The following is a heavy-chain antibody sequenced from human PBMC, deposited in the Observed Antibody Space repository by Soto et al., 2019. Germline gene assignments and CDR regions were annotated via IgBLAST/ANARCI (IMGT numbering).Heavy chain of an antibody. CDR2: ITATGGNS. CDR1: GFTFSNYA. V-gene: IGHV3-23*01. J-gene: IGHJ4*02. CDR3: AKAYYFGSWSNYKAFDY. D-gene: IGHD3-10*01. Sequence: EVQLLESGGGLVQPGGSLRLSCAASGFTFSNYAMSWVRQAPGKGLEWVSGITATGGNSYYADSVKGRFTISRDNSRDTLYLHMNSLRAEDTAEYYCAKAYYFGSWSNYKAFDYWGQGTLVTVSS.